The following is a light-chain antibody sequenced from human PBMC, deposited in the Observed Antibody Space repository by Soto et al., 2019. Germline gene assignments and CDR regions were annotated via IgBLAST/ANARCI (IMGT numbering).Light chain of an antibody. CDR3: QQYNNWPRT. CDR2: GAS. V-gene: IGKV3-20*01. CDR1: QSVSSNY. J-gene: IGKJ1*01. Sequence: EIVLTQSPGTLSLSPGARAPLSCRASQSVSSNYLAWYQQKPGQAPRLLIYGASNRAPGIPDRFSGSGSGTDFTLTVGSLQSEDFAVYYCQQYNNWPRTFGQGTKVDIK.